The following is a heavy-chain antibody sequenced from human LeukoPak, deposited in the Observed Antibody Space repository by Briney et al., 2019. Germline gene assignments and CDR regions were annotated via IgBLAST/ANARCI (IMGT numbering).Heavy chain of an antibody. CDR1: GYSFTSYW. D-gene: IGHD5-18*01. Sequence: GESLKISCKGSGYSFTSYWIGWVRQMPGKGLEWMGIIYPGDSDTRYSPSFQGQVTISADKSISTAYLQWSSLKASDTAMYYCARQWGSIQLWANFDYWGQGTLVTVSS. V-gene: IGHV5-51*01. J-gene: IGHJ4*02. CDR3: ARQWGSIQLWANFDY. CDR2: IYPGDSDT.